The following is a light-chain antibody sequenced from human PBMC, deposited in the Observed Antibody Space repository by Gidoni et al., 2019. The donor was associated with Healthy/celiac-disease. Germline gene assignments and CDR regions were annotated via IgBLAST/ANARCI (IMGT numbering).Light chain of an antibody. V-gene: IGKV1-39*01. Sequence: DITVAQSPSSLSASVGDRVTITCRASQSISSELNGYQQKPGQAPKLLIYAASSLQSGVPSRFSGSGSGTDFTHTISSLQAEDFATYYCQQSYSTPRTFGQGTKVEIK. CDR1: QSISSE. J-gene: IGKJ1*01. CDR3: QQSYSTPRT. CDR2: AAS.